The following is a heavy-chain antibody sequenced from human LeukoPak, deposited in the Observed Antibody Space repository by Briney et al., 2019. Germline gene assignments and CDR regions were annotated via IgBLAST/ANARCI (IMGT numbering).Heavy chain of an antibody. CDR2: FDPEDGET. V-gene: IGHV1-24*01. D-gene: IGHD2-2*01. J-gene: IGHJ6*02. CDR1: GYTLTELS. Sequence: ASVKVSCTVSGYTLTELSMHWVRQAPGKGLEWMGGFDPEDGETIYAQKFQGRVTMTEDTSTDTAYMELSSLRSEDTAVYYCASRYCSSTSCYYYYGMDVWGQGTTVTVSS. CDR3: ASRYCSSTSCYYYYGMDV.